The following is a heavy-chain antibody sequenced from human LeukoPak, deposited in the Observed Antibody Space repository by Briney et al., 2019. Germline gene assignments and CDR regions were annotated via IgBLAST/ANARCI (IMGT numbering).Heavy chain of an antibody. CDR2: IYYSGST. D-gene: IGHD5-24*01. Sequence: SETLSLTCTVSGGSISSSSYYWGWIRQPPGKGLEWIGSIYYSGSTYYNPSLKSRVTISVDTSKNQFSLKLSSVTAEDTAVYYCAREGDGYNFDYWGQGTLVTVSS. J-gene: IGHJ4*02. CDR1: GGSISSSSYY. V-gene: IGHV4-39*07. CDR3: AREGDGYNFDY.